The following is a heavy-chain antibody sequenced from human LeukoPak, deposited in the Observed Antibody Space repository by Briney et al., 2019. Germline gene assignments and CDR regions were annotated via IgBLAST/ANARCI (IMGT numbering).Heavy chain of an antibody. V-gene: IGHV3-7*01. D-gene: IGHD6-13*01. CDR2: IRQDGSEK. CDR1: GFTFTDYW. J-gene: IGHJ4*01. Sequence: GGSLRLSCEVSGFTFTDYWMNWVRQAPGKGPEWVASIRQDGSEKTYVDSVKGRFSISRDNTKNSLSLQLNGLRAEDTAVYYCARDGTAAGLYFDLWGQGTLVTVSS. CDR3: ARDGTAAGLYFDL.